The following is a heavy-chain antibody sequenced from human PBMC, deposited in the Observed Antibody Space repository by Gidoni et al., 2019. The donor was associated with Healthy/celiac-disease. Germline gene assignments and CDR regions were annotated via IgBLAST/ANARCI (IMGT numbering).Heavy chain of an antibody. CDR3: ARVSSSWTIDY. V-gene: IGHV3-74*01. CDR2: INSDGSST. Sequence: LVWVSRINSDGSSTSYADSVKGRFTISRDNAKNTLYLQMNSLRAEDTAVYYCARVSSSWTIDYWGQGTLVTVSS. J-gene: IGHJ4*02. D-gene: IGHD6-13*01.